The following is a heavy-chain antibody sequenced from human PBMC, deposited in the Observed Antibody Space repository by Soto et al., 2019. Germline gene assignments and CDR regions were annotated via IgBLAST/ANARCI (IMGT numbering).Heavy chain of an antibody. Sequence: GGSLRLSCSASGFSLRSYGLHWVRQAPGKGLEWVAAVSYDGSNEYYADSVKGRFIISRDTSKNTLYLQVNSLIPEDTAVYYCAKIKSGWYGGAFDSWGQGTLVTVSS. CDR1: GFSLRSYG. V-gene: IGHV3-30*18. J-gene: IGHJ4*01. CDR3: AKIKSGWYGGAFDS. CDR2: VSYDGSNE. D-gene: IGHD6-19*01.